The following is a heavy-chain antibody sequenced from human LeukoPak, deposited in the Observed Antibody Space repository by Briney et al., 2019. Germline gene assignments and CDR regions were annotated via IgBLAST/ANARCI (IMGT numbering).Heavy chain of an antibody. Sequence: GGSLRLSCVASGFTFDSYGMSWVRQAPGKGLEWISSISSSSTYIYYADSVKGRFTISRDNAKNSLYLQMNSLRAEDTAVYYCARAYCSSTRCSYYFDSWGQGTLVTVSS. CDR2: ISSSSTYI. V-gene: IGHV3-21*01. CDR1: GFTFDSYG. CDR3: ARAYCSSTRCSYYFDS. D-gene: IGHD2-2*01. J-gene: IGHJ4*02.